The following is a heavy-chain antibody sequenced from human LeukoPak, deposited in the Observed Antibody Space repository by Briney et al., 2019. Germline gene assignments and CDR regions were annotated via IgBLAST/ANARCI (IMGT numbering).Heavy chain of an antibody. CDR2: KWYDGSNK. J-gene: IGHJ4*02. Sequence: PGGSLRLSCAASGFTFSSYGMHWVRQAPGKGLEWVAVKWYDGSNKYYADSVKGRFTISRDNSKNTLYLQMNSLRAEDTAVYYCAKDRYDSSGYYPFDYWGQGTLVTVSS. CDR1: GFTFSSYG. V-gene: IGHV3-33*06. D-gene: IGHD3-22*01. CDR3: AKDRYDSSGYYPFDY.